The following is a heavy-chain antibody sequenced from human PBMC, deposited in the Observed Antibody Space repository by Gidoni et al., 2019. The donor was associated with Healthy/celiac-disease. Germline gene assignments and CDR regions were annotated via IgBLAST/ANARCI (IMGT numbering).Heavy chain of an antibody. Sequence: QVQLVESGGGVVQPGRSLRLSCAASGFTFSSYGMHWVRQAPGEGLEWVALISYDGSNRYYADSVRGRFTISRDNSKNTLYLQMNSLRTGDTAVYYCCGYSYSYEGKFDYWGQGTLVTVSS. D-gene: IGHD5-18*01. CDR3: CGYSYSYEGKFDY. CDR1: GFTFSSYG. V-gene: IGHV3-30*03. CDR2: ISYDGSNR. J-gene: IGHJ4*02.